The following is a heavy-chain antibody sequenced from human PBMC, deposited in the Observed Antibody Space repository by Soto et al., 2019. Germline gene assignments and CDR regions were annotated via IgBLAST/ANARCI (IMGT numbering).Heavy chain of an antibody. CDR1: GFTFSDYV. Sequence: EVQLLESGGTLVQPGGSLRLSCAASGFTFSDYVMSWVRQAPGKGLQWVSAISGRGGSTYYADSVKGRFTISRDNSKNTLYLQVNSLRVEDTAVYYCAKDRGYSSDFDYWGQGTLVTVSS. CDR2: ISGRGGST. CDR3: AKDRGYSSDFDY. D-gene: IGHD5-12*01. V-gene: IGHV3-23*01. J-gene: IGHJ4*02.